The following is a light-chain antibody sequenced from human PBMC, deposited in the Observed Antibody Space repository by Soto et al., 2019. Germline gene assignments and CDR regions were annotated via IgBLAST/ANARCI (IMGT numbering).Light chain of an antibody. J-gene: IGLJ2*01. CDR3: SSYTSSSTLV. V-gene: IGLV2-14*01. CDR2: DVS. CDR1: SSDVGGYND. Sequence: QAASVSGSPGQSITISCTGTSSDVGGYNDVSWYQQYPGKAPKLMIYDVSNRPSGVSNRLSGSKSGNTASLTISGLQAEDEADYYCSSYTSSSTLVFGGGTKLTVL.